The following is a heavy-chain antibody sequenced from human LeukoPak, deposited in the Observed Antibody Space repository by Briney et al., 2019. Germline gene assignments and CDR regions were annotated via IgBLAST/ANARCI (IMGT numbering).Heavy chain of an antibody. D-gene: IGHD1-7*01. CDR2: INWNGGST. CDR3: ARGAGGITGTTWYDY. Sequence: GGSLRLSCAASGFTFDDYGMSWVRHAPVKGLEWVSGINWNGGSTGYADSVKGRFTISRDNAKNSLYLQMNSLRAEDTALYHCARGAGGITGTTWYDYWGQGTLVTVSS. V-gene: IGHV3-20*01. J-gene: IGHJ4*02. CDR1: GFTFDDYG.